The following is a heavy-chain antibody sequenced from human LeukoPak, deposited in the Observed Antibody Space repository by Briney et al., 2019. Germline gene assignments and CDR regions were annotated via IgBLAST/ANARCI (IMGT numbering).Heavy chain of an antibody. CDR1: GFTVSSNY. CDR2: IYSGGST. Sequence: PGGSLRLSCAASGFTVSSNYMSWVRQAPGKGLEWVSVIYSGGSTYYADSVRGRFTISRDNSKNTLYLQMNSLRAEDTAVYYCARGDIAAARAVWYFDLWGRGTLVTVSS. V-gene: IGHV3-66*01. D-gene: IGHD6-13*01. CDR3: ARGDIAAARAVWYFDL. J-gene: IGHJ2*01.